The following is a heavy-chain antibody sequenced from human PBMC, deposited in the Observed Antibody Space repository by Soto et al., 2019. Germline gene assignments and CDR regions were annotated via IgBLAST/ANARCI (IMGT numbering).Heavy chain of an antibody. V-gene: IGHV4-28*05. Sequence: SETLSLTCAVSGYSISSSNWWGWIRQPPGKGLDWIGYIYYSGSIYYNPSLKSRVTMSVDTSKNQFSLKRSSVTAVDTAVYYCARNKGGSYYDDAFDIWGQGTMVTVSS. CDR2: IYYSGSI. D-gene: IGHD1-26*01. CDR3: ARNKGGSYYDDAFDI. CDR1: GYSISSSNW. J-gene: IGHJ3*02.